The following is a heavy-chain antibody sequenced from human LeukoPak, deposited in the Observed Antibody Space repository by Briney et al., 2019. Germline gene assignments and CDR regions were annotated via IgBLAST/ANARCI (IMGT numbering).Heavy chain of an antibody. CDR3: ARASSPPYDFWSGYYTGNYYYYGMDV. J-gene: IGHJ6*02. Sequence: GGSLRLSCAASGFAFSDYYMTWVRQAPGKGLEWLSYITNRGDTVFYADSVKGRFTISRDNSKNTLYLQMNSLRAEDTAVYYCARASSPPYDFWSGYYTGNYYYYGMDVWGQGTTVTVSS. CDR2: ITNRGDTV. CDR1: GFAFSDYY. D-gene: IGHD3-3*01. V-gene: IGHV3-11*01.